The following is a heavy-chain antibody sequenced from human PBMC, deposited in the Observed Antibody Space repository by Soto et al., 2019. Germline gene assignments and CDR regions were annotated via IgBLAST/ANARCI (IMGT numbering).Heavy chain of an antibody. CDR3: ARGRWLQLIYFDY. J-gene: IGHJ4*02. D-gene: IGHD5-12*01. Sequence: SETLSLTCTVSGGSISSYYWSWIRQPPGKGLEWIGCIYYSGSTNYNPSLKSRVTISVDTSKNQFSLNLRSVTAADTAVYYCARGRWLQLIYFDYWGQGTLVTVSS. CDR2: IYYSGST. V-gene: IGHV4-59*01. CDR1: GGSISSYY.